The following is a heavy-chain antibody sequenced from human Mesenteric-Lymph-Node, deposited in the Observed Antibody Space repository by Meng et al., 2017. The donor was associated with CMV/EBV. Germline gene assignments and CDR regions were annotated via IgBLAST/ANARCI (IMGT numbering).Heavy chain of an antibody. Sequence: GESLKISCVASGFTFTTFWMTWVRQAPGKGLEWVANIKEDGSDQWYVDSVRGRFTISRDNARQAVFLQMDSLRAEDTAVYYCVRYANSHYGMDVWGQGTTVTVSS. CDR1: GFTFTTFW. D-gene: IGHD2-8*01. V-gene: IGHV3-7*01. J-gene: IGHJ6*02. CDR2: IKEDGSDQ. CDR3: VRYANSHYGMDV.